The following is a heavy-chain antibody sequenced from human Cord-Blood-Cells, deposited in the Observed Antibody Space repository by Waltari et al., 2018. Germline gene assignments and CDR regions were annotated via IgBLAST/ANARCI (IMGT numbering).Heavy chain of an antibody. CDR3: ARGRGCSSTSCYFDY. CDR1: GGSFSGYY. J-gene: IGHJ4*02. D-gene: IGHD2-2*01. CDR2: INQNEST. V-gene: IGHV4-34*01. Sequence: QVQLQQWGAGLLKPSETLSLTCAVYGGSFSGYYWSWIRQPPGKGLEGIGEINQNESTTDNPSHKRLGTISVDTSKNQFSLKLSSVAAADTAVYYCARGRGCSSTSCYFDYWGQGTLVTVSS.